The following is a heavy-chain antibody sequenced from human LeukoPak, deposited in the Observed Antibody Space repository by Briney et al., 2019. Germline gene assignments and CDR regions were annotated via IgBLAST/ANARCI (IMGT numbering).Heavy chain of an antibody. CDR2: ISAYNGNT. CDR3: ARDANYYDSSVYYYPFDY. CDR1: GYTFTSYG. J-gene: IGHJ4*02. V-gene: IGHV1-18*01. Sequence: ASVTVSCKASGYTFTSYGISWVRQAPGQGLEWMGWISAYNGNTNYAQKLQGRVTMTTDTSTSTAYVELRSLRSDDTAVYYCARDANYYDSSVYYYPFDYWGQGTLVTVSS. D-gene: IGHD3-22*01.